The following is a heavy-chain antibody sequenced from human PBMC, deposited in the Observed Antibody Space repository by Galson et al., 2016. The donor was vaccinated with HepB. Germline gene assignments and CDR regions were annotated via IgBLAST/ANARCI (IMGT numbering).Heavy chain of an antibody. CDR3: ARRGTNYDVLTDTHYYYYGFDV. Sequence: SLRLSCAASGFAFSGYWMHWVRQVPGKGLLWVSDINKDGSDTKYADSVKGRFSISRDNAKNTLYLQMQSLRAEDTAIYCCARRGTNYDVLTDTHYYYYGFDVWGQGTTVTVSS. CDR1: GFAFSGYW. D-gene: IGHD3-9*01. J-gene: IGHJ6*02. CDR2: INKDGSDT. V-gene: IGHV3-74*03.